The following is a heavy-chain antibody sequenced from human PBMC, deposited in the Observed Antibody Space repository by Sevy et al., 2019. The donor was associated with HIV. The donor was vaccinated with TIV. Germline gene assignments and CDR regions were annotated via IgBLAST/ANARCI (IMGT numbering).Heavy chain of an antibody. J-gene: IGHJ4*02. Sequence: GSLRLSCAASGFTFSANWMNWVRQAPGKGLEWVANIKADGSDKHYVDSVEGRFTISRDNAILFLQMNSLRVEDTAVYYCAHETFGRFESWGQGTLVTVSS. V-gene: IGHV3-7*01. CDR2: IKADGSDK. CDR3: AHETFGRFES. D-gene: IGHD3-16*01. CDR1: GFTFSANW.